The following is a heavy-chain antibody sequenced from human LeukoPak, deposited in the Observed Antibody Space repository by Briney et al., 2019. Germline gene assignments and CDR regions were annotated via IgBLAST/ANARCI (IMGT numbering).Heavy chain of an antibody. CDR3: AKVPVFSLTISEVVTDDAFDI. J-gene: IGHJ3*02. Sequence: GGSLRLSCAASGFTFSSYAMRWVRQAPGKGLEWVPAISGSGGSTYYADSVKGRFTISRDNSKNTLYLQMNSLRAEDTAGYYCAKVPVFSLTISEVVTDDAFDIWGQGTIVTVSS. CDR2: ISGSGGST. D-gene: IGHD3-3*01. V-gene: IGHV3-23*01. CDR1: GFTFSSYA.